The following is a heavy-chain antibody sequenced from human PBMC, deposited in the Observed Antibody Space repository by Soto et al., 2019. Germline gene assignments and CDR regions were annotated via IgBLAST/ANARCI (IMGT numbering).Heavy chain of an antibody. D-gene: IGHD3-10*01. CDR1: GFTFSSYA. Sequence: EVQLLESGGGLVQPGGSLRLSCAASGFTFSSYAMSWVRQAPGKGLEWVSAISGSGGSTYYADSVKGRFTISRDNSKNTLYLQMNSLGAEDTAVYYCAIDVQLLWFGELENWGQGTLVTVSS. CDR2: ISGSGGST. V-gene: IGHV3-23*01. CDR3: AIDVQLLWFGELEN. J-gene: IGHJ4*02.